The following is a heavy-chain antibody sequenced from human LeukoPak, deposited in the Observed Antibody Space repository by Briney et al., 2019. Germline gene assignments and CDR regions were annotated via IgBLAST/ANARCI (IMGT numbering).Heavy chain of an antibody. J-gene: IGHJ5*02. CDR2: IYTSGST. V-gene: IGHV4-61*02. Sequence: SETLSLTCTVSGGSISSGSYYWSWIRQPAGKGLEWIGRIYTSGSTNYNPSLKSRVTISVDTSKNQFSLKLSSVTAADTAVYYCARQVVVVPAAKGLYYDFWSGLPVYWFDPWGQGTLVTVSS. CDR1: GGSISSGSYY. CDR3: ARQVVVVPAAKGLYYDFWSGLPVYWFDP. D-gene: IGHD2-2*01.